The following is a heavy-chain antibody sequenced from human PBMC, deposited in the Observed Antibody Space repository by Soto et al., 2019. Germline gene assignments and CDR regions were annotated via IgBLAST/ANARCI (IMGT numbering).Heavy chain of an antibody. CDR2: FDPEHGGA. V-gene: IGHV1-24*01. CDR1: GYTVNDLS. J-gene: IGHJ6*02. D-gene: IGHD1-26*01. Sequence: ASVKVSCKVLGYTVNDLSIHWVRQAPGKGLEWVGGFDPEHGGAVYAQKFQGRVTMTEETSTDTAYMELSNLRSEDTAVYYCVKGGSRGRYYYYYGMDVWGQGTTVTVSS. CDR3: VKGGSRGRYYYYYGMDV.